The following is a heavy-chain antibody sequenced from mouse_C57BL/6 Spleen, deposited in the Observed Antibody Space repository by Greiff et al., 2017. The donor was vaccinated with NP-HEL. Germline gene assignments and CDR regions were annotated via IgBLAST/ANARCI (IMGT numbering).Heavy chain of an antibody. CDR3: TTWVSNYEYYAMDY. CDR2: IDPEDGDT. CDR1: GFNIKDYY. D-gene: IGHD2-5*01. V-gene: IGHV14-1*01. Sequence: EVQLQQSGAELVRPGASVKLSCTASGFNIKDYYMHWVKQRPEQGLEWIGRIDPEDGDTEYAPKFQGKATMTADTSSNTTYLQLSSLKSEDTAVYYCTTWVSNYEYYAMDYWGQRTSVTVSS. J-gene: IGHJ4*01.